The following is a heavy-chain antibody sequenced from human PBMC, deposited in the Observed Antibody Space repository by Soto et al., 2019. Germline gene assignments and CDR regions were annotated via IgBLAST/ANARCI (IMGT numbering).Heavy chain of an antibody. D-gene: IGHD2-21*01. V-gene: IGHV1-18*04. Sequence: ASVKVSCKTSGYTFTSYGVTWVRQAPGQGLEWMGWIRAYNGNTNYVQNLKDRVAMTTDPSTRTAYMELKSLKSDDSAAYFCARVFGDSDFRAVDYWGQGTLVTAPQ. CDR1: GYTFTSYG. J-gene: IGHJ4*02. CDR3: ARVFGDSDFRAVDY. CDR2: IRAYNGNT.